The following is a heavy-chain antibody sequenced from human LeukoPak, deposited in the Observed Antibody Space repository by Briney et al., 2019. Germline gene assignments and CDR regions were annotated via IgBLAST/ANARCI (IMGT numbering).Heavy chain of an antibody. Sequence: PSETLSLTCTVSGGSISSSSYYWGWIRQPPGKGLEWIGSIYYSGSTYYNPSLKSRVTISVDTSKNQFSLKLSSVTAADTAVYYCARASYLAARRHFDYWGQGTLVTVSS. D-gene: IGHD6-6*01. CDR1: GGSISSSSYY. CDR2: IYYSGST. J-gene: IGHJ4*02. V-gene: IGHV4-39*07. CDR3: ARASYLAARRHFDY.